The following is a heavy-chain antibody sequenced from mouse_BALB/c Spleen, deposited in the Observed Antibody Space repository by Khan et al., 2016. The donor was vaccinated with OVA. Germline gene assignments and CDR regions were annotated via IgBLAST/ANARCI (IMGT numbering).Heavy chain of an antibody. V-gene: IGHV1-52*01. CDR3: ARHDYGGFTY. D-gene: IGHD2-4*01. CDR2: IDPSNSET. CDR1: GYIFTNYW. Sequence: QAQLQQSGPELVRPGASMKMSCKASGYIFTNYWMHWVKQRPGQGLEWIGMIDPSNSETNLNQKFKDKATLNVDKSSNTAYMQLSSLTSEDSAVYYCARHDYGGFTYWGQGTLVTVSA. J-gene: IGHJ3*01.